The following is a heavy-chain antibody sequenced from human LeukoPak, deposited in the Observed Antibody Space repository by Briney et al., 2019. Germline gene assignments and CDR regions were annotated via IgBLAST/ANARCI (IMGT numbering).Heavy chain of an antibody. CDR3: ARLSGTSGTTSRVLHH. D-gene: IGHD1-1*01. V-gene: IGHV3-23*01. J-gene: IGHJ4*02. Sequence: GGSLRLSCTASGFTFTTYAMIWVRRAPGKGPEWVSAISGSGDATYYADSVKGRFTISRDNSENTLYLQVSSLRAEDTAVYYCARLSGTSGTTSRVLHHWGQGALVTVSS. CDR1: GFTFTTYA. CDR2: ISGSGDAT.